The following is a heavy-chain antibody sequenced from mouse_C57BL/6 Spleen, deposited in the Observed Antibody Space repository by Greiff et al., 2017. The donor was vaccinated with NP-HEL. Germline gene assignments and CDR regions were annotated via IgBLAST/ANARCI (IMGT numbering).Heavy chain of an antibody. Sequence: VQLQQSGAELVKPGASVKISCKASGYAFSSYWLNWVKQRPGKGLEWIGQIYPGDGDTNYNGKFKGKATLTADKSSSTAYMQLSSLTSEDSAVYFCARDYYYGSNYAMDYWGQGTSVTVSS. J-gene: IGHJ4*01. CDR3: ARDYYYGSNYAMDY. CDR2: IYPGDGDT. D-gene: IGHD1-1*01. V-gene: IGHV1-80*01. CDR1: GYAFSSYW.